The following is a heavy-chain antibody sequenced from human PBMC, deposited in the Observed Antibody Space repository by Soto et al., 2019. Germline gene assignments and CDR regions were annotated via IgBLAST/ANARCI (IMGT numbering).Heavy chain of an antibody. D-gene: IGHD6-19*01. CDR2: ISYDGSNK. V-gene: IGHV3-30*04. CDR1: GFTFSSYA. CDR3: ARDRDGSGWYGMDV. J-gene: IGHJ6*02. Sequence: GGSLRLSCAASGFTFSSYAMHWVRQAPGKGLEWVAVISYDGSNKYYADSVKGRFTISRDNSKNTLYLQMNSLRAEDTAVYYCARDRDGSGWYGMDVWGQGTTVTVSS.